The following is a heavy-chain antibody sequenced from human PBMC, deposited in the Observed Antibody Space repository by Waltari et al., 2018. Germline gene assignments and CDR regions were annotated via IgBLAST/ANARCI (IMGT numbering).Heavy chain of an antibody. J-gene: IGHJ4*02. D-gene: IGHD6-19*01. CDR1: GFTFSSYW. Sequence: EVQLVESGGGLVQPGGSLRLSCAASGFTFSSYWMSWVRQAPGKGLEWVANIKQDGSEKYDVDSVKGRFTISRDNAKNSLYLQMNSLRAEDTAVYYCARGTGYSSGPGYGYWGQGTLVTVSS. CDR2: IKQDGSEK. CDR3: ARGTGYSSGPGYGY. V-gene: IGHV3-7*01.